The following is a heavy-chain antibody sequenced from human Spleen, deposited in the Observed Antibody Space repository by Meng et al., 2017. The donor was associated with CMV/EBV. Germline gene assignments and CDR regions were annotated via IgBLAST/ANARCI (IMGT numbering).Heavy chain of an antibody. CDR1: GYTFTSYD. Sequence: ASVKVSCKASGYTFTSYDINWVRQATGQGLEWMGWMNPNSGNTGNAQKFQGRVTMTRNTSISTAYMELSSLRSEDKAVYYCARYCSSTSCYTGTNYYYYGMDVWGQGTTVTVSS. D-gene: IGHD2-2*02. J-gene: IGHJ6*02. CDR3: ARYCSSTSCYTGTNYYYYGMDV. CDR2: MNPNSGNT. V-gene: IGHV1-8*01.